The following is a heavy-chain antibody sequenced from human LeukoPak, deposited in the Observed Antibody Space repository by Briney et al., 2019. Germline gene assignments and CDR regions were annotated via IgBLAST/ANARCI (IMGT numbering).Heavy chain of an antibody. J-gene: IGHJ4*02. CDR1: GGSTTNYY. CDR2: IYYSGNT. V-gene: IGHV4-59*01. Sequence: SETLSPTCTVSGGSTTNYYWSWIRQPPGKGLEWIGYIYYSGNTNCNPSLKSRVTISVDTSNNQFSLNLSSVTAADTAVYYCARGPTRYYFDYWGQGTLVTVSS. CDR3: ARGPTRYYFDY.